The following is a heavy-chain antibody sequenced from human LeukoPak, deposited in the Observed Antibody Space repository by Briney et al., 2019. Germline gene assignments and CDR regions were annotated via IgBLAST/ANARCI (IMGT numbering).Heavy chain of an antibody. V-gene: IGHV4-4*09. CDR1: GGSLSPYY. J-gene: IGHJ4*02. CDR2: TFTSGGT. Sequence: SETLSLACTVSGGSLSPYYWSWIRQTPGKGLEWIGYTFTSGGTNYNPSLKSRVTISVDTSKNQFSLKMTSVTAADTAVYYCARQPFPPGEDHFDFWGQGTLVTVSS. CDR3: ARQPFPPGEDHFDF. D-gene: IGHD3-10*01.